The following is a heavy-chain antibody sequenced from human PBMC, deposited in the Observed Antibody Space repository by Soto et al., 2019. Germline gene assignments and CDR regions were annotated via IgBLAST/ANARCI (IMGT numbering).Heavy chain of an antibody. Sequence: PGGSLRLSCAASGFTFSSYWMSWVRQAPGKGLEWVANIKQDGSEKYYVDSVKGRFTISRDNAKNSLYLQMNSLRAEDTAVYYCARNLGYCSSTSCYAEFFDYWGQGTLVTVSS. CDR1: GFTFSSYW. V-gene: IGHV3-7*01. CDR3: ARNLGYCSSTSCYAEFFDY. J-gene: IGHJ4*02. CDR2: IKQDGSEK. D-gene: IGHD2-2*01.